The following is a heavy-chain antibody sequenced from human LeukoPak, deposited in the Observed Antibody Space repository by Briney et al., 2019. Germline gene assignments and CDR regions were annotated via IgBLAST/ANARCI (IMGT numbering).Heavy chain of an antibody. D-gene: IGHD2-21*01. CDR3: AKDKRDFIPLWYYFDY. CDR1: GFTFSSYG. V-gene: IGHV3-30*02. J-gene: IGHJ4*02. Sequence: QPGGSLRLSCAASGFTFSSYGMHWVRQAPGKGLEWVAFIRYDGSNKYYADSVKGRFTISRDNSKNTLYLQMNSLRAEDTAVYYCAKDKRDFIPLWYYFDYWGQGTLVTVSS. CDR2: IRYDGSNK.